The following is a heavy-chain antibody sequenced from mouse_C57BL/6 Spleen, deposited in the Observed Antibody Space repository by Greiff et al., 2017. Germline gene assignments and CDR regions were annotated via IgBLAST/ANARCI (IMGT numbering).Heavy chain of an antibody. J-gene: IGHJ3*01. Sequence: VHVKQSGPELVKPGASVKISCKASGYSFTDYNMNWVKQSTGKSLEWIGVINPNYGTTSYNQKFKGKATLTVDQSSSTAYMQLNSLTSEDYEVYYCARGSSGYDWFAYWGQGTLVTVSA. CDR2: INPNYGTT. CDR3: ARGSSGYDWFAY. D-gene: IGHD3-2*02. V-gene: IGHV1-39*01. CDR1: GYSFTDYN.